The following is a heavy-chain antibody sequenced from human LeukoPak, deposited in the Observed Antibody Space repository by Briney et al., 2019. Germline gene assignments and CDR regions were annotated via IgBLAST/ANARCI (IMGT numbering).Heavy chain of an antibody. V-gene: IGHV3-48*03. CDR2: ISSSGSTI. CDR1: GFTFITYE. CDR3: AELGITMIGGV. D-gene: IGHD3-10*02. Sequence: GGSLRLSSAASGFTFITYEMNWVRQAPGKGLERVSYISSSGSTIYYADSVKGRFTISRDNAKNSLYLQMNSLRAEDTAVYYCAELGITMIGGVWGKGTTVSISS. J-gene: IGHJ6*04.